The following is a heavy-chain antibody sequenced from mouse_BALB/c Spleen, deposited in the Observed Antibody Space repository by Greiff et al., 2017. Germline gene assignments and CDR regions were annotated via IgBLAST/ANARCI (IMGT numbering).Heavy chain of an antibody. J-gene: IGHJ3*01. CDR2: IDPANGNT. Sequence: EVKLQQSGAELVKPGASVKLSCTASGFNIKDTYMHWVKQRPEQGLEWIGRIDPANGNTKYDPKFQGKATITADTSSNTAYLQLSSLTSEDTAVYYCARVPYYDYDWFAYWGQGTLVTVSA. CDR3: ARVPYYDYDWFAY. V-gene: IGHV14-3*02. D-gene: IGHD2-4*01. CDR1: GFNIKDTY.